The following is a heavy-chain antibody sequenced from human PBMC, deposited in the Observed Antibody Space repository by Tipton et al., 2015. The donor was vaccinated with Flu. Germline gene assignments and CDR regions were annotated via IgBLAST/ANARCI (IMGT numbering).Heavy chain of an antibody. CDR1: GGSISSYY. J-gene: IGHJ4*02. Sequence: TLSLTCTVSGGSISSYYWNWIRQPPGKGLEWIGYIYYNGDTNYNPSLQSRVTMSMDTSNNQFSLKLTSVTAADTAVYYCARDPGPYCTASSCSIDSWGQGTLVTVSS. V-gene: IGHV4-59*01. D-gene: IGHD2-2*01. CDR3: ARDPGPYCTASSCSIDS. CDR2: IYYNGDT.